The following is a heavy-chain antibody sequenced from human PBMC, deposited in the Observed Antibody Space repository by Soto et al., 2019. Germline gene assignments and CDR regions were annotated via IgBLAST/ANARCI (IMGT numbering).Heavy chain of an antibody. V-gene: IGHV3-30-3*01. CDR1: GFTFSSYA. CDR2: ISYDGSNK. D-gene: IGHD6-19*01. Sequence: VQLVESGGGLIQPGGSLRLSCAASGFTFSSYAMHWVRQAPGKGLEWVAVISYDGSNKYYADSVKGRFTISRDNSKNTLYLQMNSLRAEDTAVYYCARDLAPGIAVAGTMGRWGQGTLVTVSS. J-gene: IGHJ4*02. CDR3: ARDLAPGIAVAGTMGR.